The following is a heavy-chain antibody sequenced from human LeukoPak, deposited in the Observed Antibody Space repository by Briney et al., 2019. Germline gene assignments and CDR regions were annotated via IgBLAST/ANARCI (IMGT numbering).Heavy chain of an antibody. V-gene: IGHV4-59*01. CDR1: GGSISSYY. Sequence: KPSETLSLTCTVSGGSISSYYWSWIRQPPGKGLEWIGYIYYSGSTNYNPSLKSRVTISVDTSKNQFSLKLSSVTAADTAVYYCARGLKVVPAATYFDYWGQGTLVTVSS. D-gene: IGHD2-2*01. CDR3: ARGLKVVPAATYFDY. CDR2: IYYSGST. J-gene: IGHJ4*02.